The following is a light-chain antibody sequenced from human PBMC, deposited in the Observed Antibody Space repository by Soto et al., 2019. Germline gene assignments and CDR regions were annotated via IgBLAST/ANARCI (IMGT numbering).Light chain of an antibody. J-gene: IGKJ2*01. CDR1: QDISGY. V-gene: IGKV1-9*01. CDR2: AAS. CDR3: QHLAGT. Sequence: QLPQSPSSLSASMGDRVTITCRASQDISGYLAWYQQQPGKAPKLLINAASTLDNGVPTRFSCSGSGTEFILTIGRLHPEDFASYYCQHLAGTFGQGTKLEMK.